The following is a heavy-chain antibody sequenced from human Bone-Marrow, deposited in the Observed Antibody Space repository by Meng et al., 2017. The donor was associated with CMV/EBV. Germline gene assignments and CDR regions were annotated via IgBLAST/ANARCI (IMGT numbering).Heavy chain of an antibody. Sequence: ASVKVSCKASGYIFTGYYMHWVRQAPGQGLEWMGWINPNSGGTNFAQKFQGRVTMTRDTSINTAYMELSWLRSDDTAVYYCATGPSTAMVLYYYYYAMDVFGQGTTVTVSS. CDR3: ATGPSTAMVLYYYYYAMDV. CDR2: INPNSGGT. D-gene: IGHD5-18*01. J-gene: IGHJ6*02. CDR1: GYIFTGYY. V-gene: IGHV1-2*02.